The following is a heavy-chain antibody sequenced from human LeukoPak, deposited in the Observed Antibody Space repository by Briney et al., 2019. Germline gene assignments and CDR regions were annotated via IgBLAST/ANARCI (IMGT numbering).Heavy chain of an antibody. V-gene: IGHV1-69*06. J-gene: IGHJ4*02. Sequence: ASVEVSCKASGGTFSSYAISWVRQAPGQGLEWMGGIIPIFGTANYAQKFQGRVTITADKSTSTAYMELSSLRSEDTAVYYCARTPNRYYDSSGYPDYWGQGTLVTVSS. D-gene: IGHD3-22*01. CDR3: ARTPNRYYDSSGYPDY. CDR2: IIPIFGTA. CDR1: GGTFSSYA.